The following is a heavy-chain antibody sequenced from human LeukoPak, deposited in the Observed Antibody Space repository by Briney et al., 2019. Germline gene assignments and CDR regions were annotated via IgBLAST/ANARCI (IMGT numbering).Heavy chain of an antibody. Sequence: SETPSLTCTVSGGSISSYYWSWIRQPPGKGLEWIGYIYYSGSTNYNPSLKSRVTISVDTSKNQFSPKLSSVTAADTAVYYCARARTYCSGGSCYAWYFQHWGQGTLVTVSS. D-gene: IGHD2-15*01. CDR1: GGSISSYY. J-gene: IGHJ1*01. CDR3: ARARTYCSGGSCYAWYFQH. V-gene: IGHV4-59*01. CDR2: IYYSGST.